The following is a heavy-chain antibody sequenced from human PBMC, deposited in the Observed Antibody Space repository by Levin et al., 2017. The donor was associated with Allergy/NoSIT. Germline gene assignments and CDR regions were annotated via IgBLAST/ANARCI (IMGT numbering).Heavy chain of an antibody. J-gene: IGHJ4*02. CDR2: ISSSSSDI. V-gene: IGHV3-21*01. CDR3: AREPEGYCSGGSCSGDY. CDR1: GFTFSTYS. D-gene: IGHD2-15*01. Sequence: PGGSLRLSCAASGFTFSTYSMNWVRQAPGKGLEWVSFISSSSSDIYYADSVKGRFTISRDNTKNSLYLQMNSLRAEDTAVYYCAREPEGYCSGGSCSGDYWGQGTLVTVSS.